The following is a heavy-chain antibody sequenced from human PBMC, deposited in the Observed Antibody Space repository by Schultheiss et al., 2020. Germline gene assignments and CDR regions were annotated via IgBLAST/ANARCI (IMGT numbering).Heavy chain of an antibody. J-gene: IGHJ5*02. Sequence: SETLSLTCAVYGGSFSGYYWSWIRQPPGKGLEWIGSIYYSGSTNYNPSLKSRVTISVNKSKNHFSLKLSSVNAADTAVYYCAGASNDILTGYSKGWFDPWGQGTLVTVSA. CDR2: IYYSGST. V-gene: IGHV4-34*01. CDR3: AGASNDILTGYSKGWFDP. D-gene: IGHD3-9*01. CDR1: GGSFSGYY.